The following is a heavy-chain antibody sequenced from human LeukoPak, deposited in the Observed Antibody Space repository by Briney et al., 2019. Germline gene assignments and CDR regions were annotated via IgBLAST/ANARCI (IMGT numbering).Heavy chain of an antibody. CDR1: GFTFSRHW. Sequence: QPGGSLRLSCAASGFTFSRHWMHWVRHVPGKGREWVSRINNDGRTTSYADVVKGRFTISRDNAKNTLLLQMKTLRVEDTAVYYCARGLPYTGGFYVGDYWGQGTPVTVSS. V-gene: IGHV3-74*01. J-gene: IGHJ4*02. CDR3: ARGLPYTGGFYVGDY. D-gene: IGHD6-19*01. CDR2: INNDGRTT.